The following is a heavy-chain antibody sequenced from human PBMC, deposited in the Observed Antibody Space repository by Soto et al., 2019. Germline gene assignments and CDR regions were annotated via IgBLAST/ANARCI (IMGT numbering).Heavy chain of an antibody. V-gene: IGHV3-48*02. Sequence: LRLSCAASGFSFSSSTMNWVRQAPGKGLEWVSYISSGSTTIYYAESVKGRFTISRDNGKNSLYLQMNSLRDEDTAVYYCARVRRNDASDYYGMDVWGQGTTVTVSS. CDR1: GFSFSSST. D-gene: IGHD1-1*01. CDR2: ISSGSTTI. CDR3: ARVRRNDASDYYGMDV. J-gene: IGHJ6*02.